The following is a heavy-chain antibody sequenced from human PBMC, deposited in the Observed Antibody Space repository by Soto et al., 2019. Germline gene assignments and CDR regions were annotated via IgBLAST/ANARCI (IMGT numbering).Heavy chain of an antibody. D-gene: IGHD5-18*01. CDR3: ARGGYNYGYLYAY. CDR1: GYRFTSYW. J-gene: IGHJ4*02. Sequence: EVQLVQSGAEVKKPGESLRISCKGSGYRFTSYWISWVRQMPGKGLEWMGTIDPSDSYTNYSPSFQGHVTISADKSITTAYLPWSSLKASDTAMYYCARGGYNYGYLYAYWGQGALVTVSS. CDR2: IDPSDSYT. V-gene: IGHV5-10-1*01.